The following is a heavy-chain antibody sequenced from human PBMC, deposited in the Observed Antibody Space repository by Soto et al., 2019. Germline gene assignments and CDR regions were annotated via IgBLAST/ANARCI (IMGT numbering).Heavy chain of an antibody. CDR3: ARPSGSYGYIGY. D-gene: IGHD5-18*01. Sequence: LGESLKISCNGSGYSFTIYCIGLVLQMPGKGLEWMGIIYPGDSDTRYSPSFQGQVTISADKSISTAYLQWSSLKVSDTAMYYCARPSGSYGYIGYWGQGTLVTVSS. CDR1: GYSFTIYC. CDR2: IYPGDSDT. J-gene: IGHJ4*02. V-gene: IGHV5-51*01.